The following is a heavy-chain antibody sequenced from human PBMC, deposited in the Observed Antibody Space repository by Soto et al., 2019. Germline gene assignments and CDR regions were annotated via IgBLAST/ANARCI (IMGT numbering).Heavy chain of an antibody. V-gene: IGHV3-11*06. D-gene: IGHD5-12*01. CDR3: ARQYSGYDPFDY. CDR1: GFTFSDYY. Sequence: AGGSLRLSCAASGFTFSDYYMSWIRQAPGKGLEWVSYISSSSSYTNYADSVKGRFTISRDNAKNSLYLQMNSLRAEDTAVYYCARQYSGYDPFDYWGQGTLVTVSS. J-gene: IGHJ4*02. CDR2: ISSSSSYT.